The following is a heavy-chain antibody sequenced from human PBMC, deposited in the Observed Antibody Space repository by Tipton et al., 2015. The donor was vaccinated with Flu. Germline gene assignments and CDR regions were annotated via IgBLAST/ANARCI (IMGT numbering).Heavy chain of an antibody. Sequence: SLRLSCAASGFSLSSYWMSWVRQAPGKGLEWVANIKQDGSEKYYVDSVKGRFTISRDNAKNSVYLQMNSLRADDTAVYYCARAIGAAAAHWGQGTLVTVSS. D-gene: IGHD6-13*01. CDR2: IKQDGSEK. CDR3: ARAIGAAAAH. CDR1: GFSLSSYW. V-gene: IGHV3-7*01. J-gene: IGHJ4*02.